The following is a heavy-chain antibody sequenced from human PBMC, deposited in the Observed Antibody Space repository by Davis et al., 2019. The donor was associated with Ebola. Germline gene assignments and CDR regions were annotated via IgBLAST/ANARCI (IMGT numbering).Heavy chain of an antibody. Sequence: SVKVSCKTSGGIFKRNAISWVRQAPGQGLEWMGGIIPLLETAIYAQKVQDRVTIKADESTSTVYMELTSLTSEDTAMYYCARRGDTFCSGGTCYPYRWFDPWGQGTLVMVSS. J-gene: IGHJ5*02. D-gene: IGHD2-15*01. CDR3: ARRGDTFCSGGTCYPYRWFDP. CDR2: IIPLLETA. CDR1: GGIFKRNA. V-gene: IGHV1-69*13.